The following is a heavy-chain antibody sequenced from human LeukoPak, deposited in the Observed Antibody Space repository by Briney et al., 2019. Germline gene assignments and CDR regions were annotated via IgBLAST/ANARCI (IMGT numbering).Heavy chain of an antibody. CDR1: GESFIGYY. J-gene: IGHJ6*02. Sequence: SETLSLTCAVYGESFIGYYWTWIRQSPGKGLEWIGEINHSGSTNYNPSLKSRVTVSVDTSKNQFSLKLASVTAADTAVYYCASELGTSYYYYYGMDVWGQGTTVTVSS. D-gene: IGHD1-26*01. CDR3: ASELGTSYYYYYGMDV. CDR2: INHSGST. V-gene: IGHV4-34*01.